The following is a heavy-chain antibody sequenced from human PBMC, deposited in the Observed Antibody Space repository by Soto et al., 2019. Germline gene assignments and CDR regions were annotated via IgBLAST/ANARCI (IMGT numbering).Heavy chain of an antibody. V-gene: IGHV4-34*01. CDR2: INHSGST. CDR1: GVNFSGYY. D-gene: IGHD2-21*01. CDR3: ARQPTTGDTDLWFDP. J-gene: IGHJ5*02. Sequence: PSETLSLTCAVYGVNFSGYYWSWIRQPPGKGLEWIGDINHSGSTNYNPSLASRVTVSVDTSKNEFSLKLRSVTAADTAVYYCARQPTTGDTDLWFDPWGQGTLVTVSS.